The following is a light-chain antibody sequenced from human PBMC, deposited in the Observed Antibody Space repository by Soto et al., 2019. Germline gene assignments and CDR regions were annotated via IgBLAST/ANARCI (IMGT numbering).Light chain of an antibody. CDR3: SSYADSNNVEVL. CDR2: EVI. CDR1: RSDVGSSNY. Sequence: QPVLTQPPSASGSPGQSVTIACTGTRSDVGSSNYVSWYQQHPGKAPKLIIYEVIKRPSGVPDRFFGSKSGNTASLTVSGLQADDEADYYCSSYADSNNVEVLFGGGTKVTVL. V-gene: IGLV2-8*01. J-gene: IGLJ2*01.